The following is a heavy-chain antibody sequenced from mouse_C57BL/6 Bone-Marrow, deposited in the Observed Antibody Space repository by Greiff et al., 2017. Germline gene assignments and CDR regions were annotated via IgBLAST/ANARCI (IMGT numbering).Heavy chain of an antibody. D-gene: IGHD1-1*01. Sequence: EVKVEESGPGLVKPSQSLSLTCSVTGYSITSGYYWNWIRQFPGNKLEWMGYISYDGSNNYNPSLKNRISITRDTSKNQFFLKLNSVTTEDTATYYCARPLYYYGSSLFAYWGQGTLVTVSA. J-gene: IGHJ3*01. V-gene: IGHV3-6*01. CDR2: ISYDGSN. CDR3: ARPLYYYGSSLFAY. CDR1: GYSITSGYY.